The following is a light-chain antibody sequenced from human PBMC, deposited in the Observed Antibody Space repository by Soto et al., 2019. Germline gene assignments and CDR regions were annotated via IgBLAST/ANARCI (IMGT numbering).Light chain of an antibody. V-gene: IGKV3-15*01. CDR2: GAS. CDR1: QSVSSN. Sequence: EIVMTQSPAPLSVSPGERDTLSCRASQSVSSNLAWYQQKPGQAPRLLIYGASTRATGIPARFSGSGSGTEFTLTISSLQSEDFAVYYCQQYNNWPWTFGQGTKVEIK. CDR3: QQYNNWPWT. J-gene: IGKJ1*01.